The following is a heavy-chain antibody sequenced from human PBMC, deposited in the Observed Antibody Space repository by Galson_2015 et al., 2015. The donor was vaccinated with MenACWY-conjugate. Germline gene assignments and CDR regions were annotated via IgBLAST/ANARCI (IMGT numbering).Heavy chain of an antibody. J-gene: IGHJ5*02. Sequence: CAISGDSVSSNNIAWNWIRQSPSRGLEWLGRTYYKSKWYNDYAASVQSRVTINSDTSKNQISLHLNSVTPEDTAVYYCARETLYSSGWYQLDPWGQGTVVTASS. CDR3: ARETLYSSGWYQLDP. CDR1: GDSVSSNNIA. CDR2: TYYKSKWYN. V-gene: IGHV6-1*01. D-gene: IGHD6-13*01.